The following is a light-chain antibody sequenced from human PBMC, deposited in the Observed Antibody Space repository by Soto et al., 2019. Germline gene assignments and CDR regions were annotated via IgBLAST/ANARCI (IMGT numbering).Light chain of an antibody. CDR3: SSYAGSSVV. Sequence: QSALTQPASVSGSPGQSITISCSGTRSDIGGYNYVSWYQQHPGKAPKLMIYEVSKRPSGVPDRFSGSKSGNAASLTVSGLQAEDEADYYCSSYAGSSVVFGGGTKLTVL. V-gene: IGLV2-8*01. CDR1: RSDIGGYNY. J-gene: IGLJ2*01. CDR2: EVS.